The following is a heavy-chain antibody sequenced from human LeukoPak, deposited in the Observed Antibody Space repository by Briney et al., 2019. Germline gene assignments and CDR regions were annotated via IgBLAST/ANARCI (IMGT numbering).Heavy chain of an antibody. CDR1: GFTFSSYA. V-gene: IGHV3-23*01. D-gene: IGHD6-19*01. Sequence: GGSLRLSCAASGFTFSSYAMSWVRQAPGKGLEWVSAISGSGGSAYYADSVKGRFTISRDNSKNTLYLQMNSLRAEDTAVFYCARDKQYVFDVWGQGTRVTVSP. J-gene: IGHJ3*01. CDR2: ISGSGGSA. CDR3: ARDKQYVFDV.